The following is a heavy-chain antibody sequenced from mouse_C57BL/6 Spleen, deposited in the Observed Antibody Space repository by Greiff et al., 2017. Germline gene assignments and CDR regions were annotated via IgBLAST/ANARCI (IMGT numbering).Heavy chain of an antibody. V-gene: IGHV2-2*01. CDR3: ARKPGNWYFDV. Sequence: QVQLQQSGPGLVQPSQSLSITCTVSGFSLTSYGVHWVRQSPGQGLELLGVIWSGGSTDYNAAFISRLSIIKDNSKSQVFFKMNSLQADDTAVYYCARKPGNWYFDVWGTGTTVTVSS. CDR1: GFSLTSYG. CDR2: IWSGGST. J-gene: IGHJ1*03.